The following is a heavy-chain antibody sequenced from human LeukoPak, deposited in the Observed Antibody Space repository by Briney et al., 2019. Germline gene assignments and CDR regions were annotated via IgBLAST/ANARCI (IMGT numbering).Heavy chain of an antibody. Sequence: GGSLRLSCAGSGFTYSSYAMSWVRQAPGKALEWVSAISGSGGCRYYAASVKGRFTISRDNSKNTLYLQMNSLRAEDTAVYYCAKGLQFLKFDYWGQGTLVTVSS. D-gene: IGHD2/OR15-2a*01. J-gene: IGHJ4*02. CDR1: GFTYSSYA. CDR2: ISGSGGCR. V-gene: IGHV3-23*01. CDR3: AKGLQFLKFDY.